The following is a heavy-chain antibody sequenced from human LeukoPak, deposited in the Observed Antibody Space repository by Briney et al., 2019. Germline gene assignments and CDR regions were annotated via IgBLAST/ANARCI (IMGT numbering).Heavy chain of an antibody. J-gene: IGHJ4*02. V-gene: IGHV4-39*01. D-gene: IGHD6-13*01. Sequence: SETLSLTCTVSGGSISSSSYYWGWIRQPPGKGLEWIGSIYYSGSTYYNPPLKSRVTISVDTSKNQFSLKLSSVTAADTAVYYCASEIAAAGTFDYWGQGTLVTVSS. CDR1: GGSISSSSYY. CDR2: IYYSGST. CDR3: ASEIAAAGTFDY.